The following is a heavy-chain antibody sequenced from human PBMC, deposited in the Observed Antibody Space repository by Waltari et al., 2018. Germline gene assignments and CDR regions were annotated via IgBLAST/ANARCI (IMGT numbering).Heavy chain of an antibody. V-gene: IGHV4-61*02. Sequence: QVQLQESGPGLVKPSQTLSLTCTVSGGSIRSGSYSLSWIRQPAGKGLEWIGRIYTSGSTNYNPSLKSRVTISVDTSKNQFSLKLSSVTAADTAVYYCARASGDAFDIWGQGTMVTVSS. CDR3: ARASGDAFDI. D-gene: IGHD6-25*01. J-gene: IGHJ3*02. CDR2: IYTSGST. CDR1: GGSIRSGSYS.